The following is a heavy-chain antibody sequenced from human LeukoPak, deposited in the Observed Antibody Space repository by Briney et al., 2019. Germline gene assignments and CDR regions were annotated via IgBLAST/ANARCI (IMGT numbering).Heavy chain of an antibody. D-gene: IGHD2-2*01. J-gene: IGHJ6*02. V-gene: IGHV1-18*01. Sequence: ASVKASCKASGYTFTSYGISWARQAPGQGLEWMGWISAYNGNTNYAQKLQGRVTMTTDTSTSTAYMELRSLRSDDTAVYYCTYSSTSSPLYYYYGMDVWGQGTTVTVSS. CDR1: GYTFTSYG. CDR2: ISAYNGNT. CDR3: TYSSTSSPLYYYYGMDV.